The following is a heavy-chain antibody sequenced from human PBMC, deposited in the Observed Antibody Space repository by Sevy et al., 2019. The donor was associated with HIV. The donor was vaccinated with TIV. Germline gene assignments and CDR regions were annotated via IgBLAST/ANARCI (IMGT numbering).Heavy chain of an antibody. J-gene: IGHJ6*03. D-gene: IGHD3-10*01. CDR1: GFTFSSYW. Sequence: EGSLRLSCAASGFTFSSYWMHWVRQAPGKALVWVSRINSDGSSTSYADSVKGRFTISRDNAKNTLYLQMNSLRAEDTTVCYCAREAGGGREEYYYYCYYMDVWGKGTTVTVSS. CDR2: INSDGSST. V-gene: IGHV3-74*01. CDR3: AREAGGGREEYYYYCYYMDV.